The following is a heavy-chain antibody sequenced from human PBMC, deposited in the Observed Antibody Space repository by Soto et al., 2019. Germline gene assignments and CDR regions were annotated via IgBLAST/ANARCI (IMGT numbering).Heavy chain of an antibody. CDR3: ARGKGMEENYYYYGLDI. Sequence: ASVKVSCKASGYTFSTHAMHWGRQATGQSLEWMGWINGGTGQTKHSHRFQDRVSITRDTSASTAYMELSSLRSEDTAVYYCARGKGMEENYYYYGLDIWGQGTTVTVSS. CDR2: INGGTGQT. V-gene: IGHV1-3*01. D-gene: IGHD1-1*01. CDR1: GYTFSTHA. J-gene: IGHJ6*02.